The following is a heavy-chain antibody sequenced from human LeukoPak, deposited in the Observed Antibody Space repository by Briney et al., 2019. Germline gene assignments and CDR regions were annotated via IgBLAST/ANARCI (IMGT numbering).Heavy chain of an antibody. J-gene: IGHJ4*02. CDR3: ARDVRRFPDY. CDR1: GFTVSSYG. V-gene: IGHV3-33*01. CDR2: IWYDGSNK. Sequence: GGSLRLSCAASGFTVSSYGMHWVRQAPGKGLEWVAVIWYDGSNKYYADSVKGRFTISRDNSKNTLYLQMNSLRAEDTAVYYCARDVRRFPDYWGQRTLVTVSS. D-gene: IGHD3-10*01.